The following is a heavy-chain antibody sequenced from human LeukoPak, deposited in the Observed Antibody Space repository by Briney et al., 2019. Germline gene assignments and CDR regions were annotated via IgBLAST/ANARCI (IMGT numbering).Heavy chain of an antibody. D-gene: IGHD5-18*01. CDR3: ARGRGLWFYDH. V-gene: IGHV4-59*01. CDR1: GAAISSYY. Sequence: SETRSLTGTVSGAAISSYYWGWIRHPPGKGLEWIGYIYDSGSTHYNPSLKSGVTISVDTTTTQLSLKRTAVTAADTAVYCCARGRGLWFYDHWGQGTLVTVSS. CDR2: IYDSGST. J-gene: IGHJ4*02.